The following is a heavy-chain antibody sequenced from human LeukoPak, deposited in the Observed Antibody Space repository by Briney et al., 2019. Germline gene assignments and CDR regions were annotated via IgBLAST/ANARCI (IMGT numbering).Heavy chain of an antibody. CDR1: GYTFTSYG. CDR3: ARDSLAYCGGDCDLDAFDI. D-gene: IGHD2-21*02. CDR2: ISAYNGNT. V-gene: IGHV1-18*01. J-gene: IGHJ3*02. Sequence: ASVKVSCKASGYTFTSYGISWVRQAPGQGLEWMGWISAYNGNTNYAQKLQGRVTMTTGTSTSTAYMELRSLRSDDTAVYYCARDSLAYCGGDCDLDAFDIWGQGTMVTVSS.